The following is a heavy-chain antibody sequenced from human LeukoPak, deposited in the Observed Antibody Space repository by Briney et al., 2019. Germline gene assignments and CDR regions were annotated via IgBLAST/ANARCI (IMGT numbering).Heavy chain of an antibody. CDR1: GGSISSYY. CDR3: AREANGDSHNTDY. Sequence: SETLSLTRTVSGGSISSYYWGWIRQPPGKGLNWIGSIYHSGSTYYNPSLKSRVTISLDTSKNQFSLKLCSVTAADTAVYYCAREANGDSHNTDYWGQGDPVTVSS. V-gene: IGHV4-38-2*02. J-gene: IGHJ4*02. CDR2: IYHSGST. D-gene: IGHD4-17*01.